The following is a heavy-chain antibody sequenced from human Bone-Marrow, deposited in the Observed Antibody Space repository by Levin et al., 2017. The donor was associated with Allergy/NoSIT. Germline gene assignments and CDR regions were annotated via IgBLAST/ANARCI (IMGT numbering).Heavy chain of an antibody. Sequence: ASVKVSCKASGYMFTSYGMHWVRQAPGQGLEWMGRISGYNGNTKDAQKVQGRVTMTTDTSTSTAYMELRGLRADDTAVYYCARLALAGYFDHWCQGTLVTVSS. J-gene: IGHJ4*02. CDR3: ARLALAGYFDH. CDR1: GYMFTSYG. CDR2: ISGYNGNT. D-gene: IGHD6-19*01. V-gene: IGHV1-18*01.